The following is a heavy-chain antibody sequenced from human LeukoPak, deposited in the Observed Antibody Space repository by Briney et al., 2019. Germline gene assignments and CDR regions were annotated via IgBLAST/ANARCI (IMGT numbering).Heavy chain of an antibody. D-gene: IGHD2-2*01. J-gene: IGHJ6*02. Sequence: ASVKVSCKASGYTFTSYYMHWVRQAPGQGLEWMGIINPSGGSTSYAQKFQGRVTMTRDTSTSTVYMELSSLRSEDTAVYYCARGFRSSTSYYYYGMDVWGQGTTVTVSS. CDR3: ARGFRSSTSYYYYGMDV. CDR1: GYTFTSYY. V-gene: IGHV1-46*01. CDR2: INPSGGST.